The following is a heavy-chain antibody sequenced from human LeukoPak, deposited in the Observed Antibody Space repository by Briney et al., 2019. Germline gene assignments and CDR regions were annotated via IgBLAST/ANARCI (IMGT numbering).Heavy chain of an antibody. D-gene: IGHD3-10*01. CDR1: GYSISSGYY. Sequence: SETLSLTCTVSGYSISSGYYWGWIRQPPGKGLEWIGSIYHSGSTYYNPSLKSRVTISVDTSKNQFSLKLSSVTAADPAVYYCARVAIWFGELLPFDYWGQGTLVTVSS. CDR3: ARVAIWFGELLPFDY. CDR2: IYHSGST. V-gene: IGHV4-38-2*02. J-gene: IGHJ4*02.